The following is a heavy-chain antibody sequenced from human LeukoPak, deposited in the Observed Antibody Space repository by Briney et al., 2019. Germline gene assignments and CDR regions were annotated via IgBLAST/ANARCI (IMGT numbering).Heavy chain of an antibody. V-gene: IGHV4-34*01. CDR2: INHSGST. CDR3: ARADYGSGSYYYY. J-gene: IGHJ4*02. CDR1: GGSFSGYY. Sequence: SETLSLTCAVYGGSFSGYYWSWIRQPPGKGLEWIGEINHSGSTNYNPSLKSRVTISVDTSKNQFSLKLSSVTAADTAVYYCARADYGSGSYYYYWGQGTLVTVSS. D-gene: IGHD3-10*01.